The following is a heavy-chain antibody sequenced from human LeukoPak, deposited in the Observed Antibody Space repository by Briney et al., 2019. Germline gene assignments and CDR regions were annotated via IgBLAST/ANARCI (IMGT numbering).Heavy chain of an antibody. D-gene: IGHD2-8*01. J-gene: IGHJ4*02. V-gene: IGHV1-2*02. CDR3: ARAPRYCTNGVCLLEFDY. CDR1: GYTFTGYY. Sequence: ASVKASCKASGYTFTGYYMHWVRQAPGQGLEWMGWINPNSGGTNYAQKFQGRVTMTRDTSISTAYMELSRLRSDDTAVYYCARAPRYCTNGVCLLEFDYWGQGTLVTVSS. CDR2: INPNSGGT.